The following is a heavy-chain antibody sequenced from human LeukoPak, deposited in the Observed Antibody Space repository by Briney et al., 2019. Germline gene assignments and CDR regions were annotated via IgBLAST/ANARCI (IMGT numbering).Heavy chain of an antibody. V-gene: IGHV1-2*02. CDR1: GYTFTGYY. D-gene: IGHD3-3*01. CDR3: AREVITIFGVAAPFDY. CDR2: INPNSGGT. J-gene: IGHJ4*02. Sequence: ASVKVSCKASGYTFTGYYMHWVRQAPGQGLEWMGWINPNSGGTNYAQKFQGRVTMTRDTSISTAYMELSSLRSEDTAVYYCAREVITIFGVAAPFDYWGQGTLVTVSS.